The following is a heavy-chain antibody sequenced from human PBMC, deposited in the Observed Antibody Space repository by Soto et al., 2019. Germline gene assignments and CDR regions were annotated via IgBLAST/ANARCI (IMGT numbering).Heavy chain of an antibody. CDR3: ARSLSTSPDY. D-gene: IGHD2-2*01. J-gene: IGHJ4*02. CDR2: INGDGSYT. CDR1: GFTFSSYW. V-gene: IGHV3-74*01. Sequence: EVQLVESGGGLVQPGGSLRLSCAASGFTFSSYWMHWVHQAPGKGLVWVSRINGDGSYTGYADSVKGRFTISRDNAKNTLYLQMNILRAEDTAVYFCARSLSTSPDYWGQGTLVTVSS.